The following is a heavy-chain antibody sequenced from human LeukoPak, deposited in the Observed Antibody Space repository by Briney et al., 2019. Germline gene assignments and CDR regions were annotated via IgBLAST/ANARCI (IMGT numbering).Heavy chain of an antibody. CDR2: INHTGST. D-gene: IGHD6-19*01. V-gene: IGHV4-34*01. J-gene: IGHJ5*02. CDR1: GGSFSGYY. CDR3: ARVWSSGWYLNWFDP. Sequence: SETLSLTCAVYGGSFSGYYWSWIRQPPGKGLEWIGEINHTGSTNYNPSLKSRVTMSVDTSKNQFSLKLSSVTAADTAVYYCARVWSSGWYLNWFDPWGQGTLVTVSS.